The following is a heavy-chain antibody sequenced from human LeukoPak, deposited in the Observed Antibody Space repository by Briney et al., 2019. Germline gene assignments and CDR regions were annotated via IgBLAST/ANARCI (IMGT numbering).Heavy chain of an antibody. J-gene: IGHJ4*02. D-gene: IGHD2-15*01. CDR1: GFTVSSNY. CDR2: IYSGGST. V-gene: IGHV3-53*01. Sequence: GGSLRLSCAASGFTVSSNYMSWVRQAPGKGLEWVSVIYSGGSTYYADSVKGRFTISRDNSKNTLYLQMNSLRAEDTAVYYCAIGYCSGGSRYNGYWGQGTLVTVSS. CDR3: AIGYCSGGSRYNGY.